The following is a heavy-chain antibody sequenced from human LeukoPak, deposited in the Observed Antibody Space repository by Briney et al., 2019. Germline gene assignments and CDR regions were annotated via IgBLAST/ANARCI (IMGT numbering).Heavy chain of an antibody. D-gene: IGHD5-12*01. J-gene: IGHJ4*02. CDR1: GFTYISYG. CDR2: ISYDGSNK. CDR3: AKERWLRFFDY. Sequence: PGRSLRLSCAASGFTYISYGMHWVRQAPGKGLEWVAVISYDGSNKYYADPVKGRFTISRDNSKNTLYLEMNSLRAEDTAVYYCAKERWLRFFDYWGQGTLVTVSS. V-gene: IGHV3-30*18.